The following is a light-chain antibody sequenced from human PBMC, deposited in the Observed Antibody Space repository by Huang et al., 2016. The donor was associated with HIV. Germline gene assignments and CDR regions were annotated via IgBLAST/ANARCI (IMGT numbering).Light chain of an antibody. Sequence: IVMTQSPLSLSVTPGEPASISCKSSQSLLHSNGYSSLDWYLLKPGQSPQLLIFLGSNRASGVPDRFSGSGSGTDFILQISRVEAEDVGIYYCMQGLQYTFGQGTNLEIK. CDR3: MQGLQYT. V-gene: IGKV2-28*01. CDR1: QSLLHSNGYSS. J-gene: IGKJ2*01. CDR2: LGS.